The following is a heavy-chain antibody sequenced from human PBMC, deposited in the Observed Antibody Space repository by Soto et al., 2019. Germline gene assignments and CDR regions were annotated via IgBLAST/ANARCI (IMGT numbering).Heavy chain of an antibody. D-gene: IGHD2-2*01. V-gene: IGHV5-51*01. CDR3: TRNPYQPLVGVDY. Sequence: PGESLKLSCKGSGYSFTSYWIGWVRQLPGKGLEWMVIIYPGDSDTRYSPSFQGQVTISADKSISTAYLQLSRLKAADTALYYCTRNPYQPLVGVDYWGQGTLVTVSS. CDR1: GYSFTSYW. J-gene: IGHJ4*02. CDR2: IYPGDSDT.